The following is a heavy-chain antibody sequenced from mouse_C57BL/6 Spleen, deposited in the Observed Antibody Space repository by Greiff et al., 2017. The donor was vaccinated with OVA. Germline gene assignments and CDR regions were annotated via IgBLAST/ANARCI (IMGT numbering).Heavy chain of an antibody. CDR2: IWSDGST. V-gene: IGHV2-6-1*01. CDR1: GFSLTSYG. CDR3: ARHDYDGYAMDY. D-gene: IGHD2-4*01. Sequence: VKLMESGPGLVAPSQSLSITCTVSGFSLTSYGVHWVRQPPGKGLEWLVVIWSDGSTTYNSALKSRLSISKDNSKSQVFLKMDSLQTDDTAMYYCARHDYDGYAMDYWGQGTSVTVPS. J-gene: IGHJ4*01.